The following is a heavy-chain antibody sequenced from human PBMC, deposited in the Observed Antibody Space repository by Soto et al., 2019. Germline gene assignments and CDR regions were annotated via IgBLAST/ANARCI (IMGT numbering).Heavy chain of an antibody. D-gene: IGHD5-18*01. Sequence: QVQLQESGPGLVKPSQTLSLTCTVSGGSISSGGYYWSWIRQHPGKGLEWIGYIYYSGSTYYNPSLTSRVTIPVDTSKNQFSLKLSSVTAAATAVYYCARSGYSYGPNPLLYWGQGTLVTVSS. CDR3: ARSGYSYGPNPLLY. CDR1: GGSISSGGYY. V-gene: IGHV4-31*03. J-gene: IGHJ4*02. CDR2: IYYSGST.